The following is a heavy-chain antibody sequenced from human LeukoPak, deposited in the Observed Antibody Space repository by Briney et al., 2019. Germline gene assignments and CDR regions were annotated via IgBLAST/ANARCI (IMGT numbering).Heavy chain of an antibody. CDR2: IIPIFGTA. CDR1: GGTFSSYA. CDR3: ARGVYCSGGNCYIPFDY. V-gene: IGHV1-69*13. D-gene: IGHD2-15*01. Sequence: SVKVSCKASGGTFSSYAISWVRQAPGQGLEWMGGIIPIFGTANYAQKFQGRVTITADESTSTAYMELSSLRSEDTAVYYCARGVYCSGGNCYIPFDYWGQGILVTVSS. J-gene: IGHJ4*02.